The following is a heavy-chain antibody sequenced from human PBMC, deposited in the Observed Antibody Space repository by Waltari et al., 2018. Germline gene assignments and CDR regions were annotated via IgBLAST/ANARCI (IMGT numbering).Heavy chain of an antibody. CDR3: AREGDYYDSIDY. CDR2: ISSSGSTI. Sequence: EVQLVESGGGLVQPGGSLRLSCAASGFTFSSYELNGVRQAPGKGLEWVSYISSSGSTIYYADSVKGRFTISRDNAKNSLYLQMNSLRAEDTAVYYCAREGDYYDSIDYWGQGTLVTVSS. J-gene: IGHJ4*02. V-gene: IGHV3-48*03. CDR1: GFTFSSYE. D-gene: IGHD3-22*01.